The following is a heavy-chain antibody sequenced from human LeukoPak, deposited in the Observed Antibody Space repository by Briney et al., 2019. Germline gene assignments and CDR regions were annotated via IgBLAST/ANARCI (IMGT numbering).Heavy chain of an antibody. Sequence: SETLSLTCTVSGGSISGSSYYWGWIRQPPGKGLEWIGSIYYSGDTYYNPSLKSRVTISVDTSKNQFSLKLSSVTAADTAVYYCARRGPVASSYYFDYWGQGTLVTVSS. CDR2: IYYSGDT. CDR1: GGSISGSSYY. J-gene: IGHJ4*02. V-gene: IGHV4-39*01. CDR3: ARRGPVASSYYFDY. D-gene: IGHD2-2*01.